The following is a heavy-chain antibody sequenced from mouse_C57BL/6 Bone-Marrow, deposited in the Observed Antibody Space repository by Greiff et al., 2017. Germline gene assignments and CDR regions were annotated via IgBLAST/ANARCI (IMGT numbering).Heavy chain of an antibody. CDR2: IDPENGDT. CDR1: GFNIKDDY. V-gene: IGHV14-4*01. CDR3: TRGSNYFFDY. J-gene: IGHJ2*01. Sequence: VQLQQSGAELVRPGASVKLSCTASGFNIKDDYMHWVKQRPEQGLEWIGWIDPENGDTEYASKFQGKATITADTSSNTAYLQLSSLTSEDTAVYYCTRGSNYFFDYWGQGTTLTVSS. D-gene: IGHD2-5*01.